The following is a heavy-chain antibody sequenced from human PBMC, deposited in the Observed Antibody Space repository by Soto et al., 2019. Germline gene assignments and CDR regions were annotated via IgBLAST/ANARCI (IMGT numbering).Heavy chain of an antibody. D-gene: IGHD1-1*01. CDR1: GYTFTSYG. J-gene: IGHJ5*02. CDR3: ARGGTPIAL. V-gene: IGHV1-18*01. Sequence: HVQLVQSGAEVKKPGASVQVSCKASGYTFTSYGISWVRQAPGQGLEWLECIRTHNGNTNYAQKLQGRVTMTTDTAPSTSSMELRSLRSDDTAVYYGARGGTPIALWGQGTLVTVSS. CDR2: IRTHNGNT.